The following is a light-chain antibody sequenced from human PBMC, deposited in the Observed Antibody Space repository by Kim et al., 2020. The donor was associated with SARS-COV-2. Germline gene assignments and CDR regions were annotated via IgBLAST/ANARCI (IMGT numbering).Light chain of an antibody. Sequence: RVTISCSGSSSNIGAGYDVHWYQQLPGTAPKLLIYGNGNRPSGVPDRFSGSKSGTSASLAITGLQAEDEADYYCQSYDSSLSGWVFGGGTKLTVL. CDR3: QSYDSSLSGWV. J-gene: IGLJ3*02. CDR2: GNG. CDR1: SSNIGAGYD. V-gene: IGLV1-40*01.